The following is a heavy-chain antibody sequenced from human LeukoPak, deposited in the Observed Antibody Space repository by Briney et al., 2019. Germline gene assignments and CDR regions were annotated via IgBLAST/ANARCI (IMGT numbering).Heavy chain of an antibody. D-gene: IGHD3-3*01. J-gene: IGHJ4*02. Sequence: PGGSLRLSCAASGFTFDDYGMSWVRQAPGKGLEWVSSINWNGGSTGYADSVKGRFTISRDNAKNSLYLQMNSLRVEDTALYYCARGIRFLEWLSGFDYWGQGTLVTVSS. CDR1: GFTFDDYG. V-gene: IGHV3-20*04. CDR2: INWNGGST. CDR3: ARGIRFLEWLSGFDY.